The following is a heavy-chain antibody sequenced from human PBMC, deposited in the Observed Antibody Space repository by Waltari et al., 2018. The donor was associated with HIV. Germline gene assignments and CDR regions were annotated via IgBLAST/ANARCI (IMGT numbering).Heavy chain of an antibody. CDR3: TRVGSIVVVPAPHRS. CDR1: GFTFGDYA. D-gene: IGHD2-2*01. Sequence: EVQLVESGGGLVQPGRSLRLPCTASGFTFGDYAMSWFRQATGKGLEWVGFIRSKAYGGTTEYAASVKGRFTISRDDSKSIAYLQMNSLKTEDTAVYYCTRVGSIVVVPAPHRSWGQGTLVTVSS. J-gene: IGHJ4*02. CDR2: IRSKAYGGTT. V-gene: IGHV3-49*03.